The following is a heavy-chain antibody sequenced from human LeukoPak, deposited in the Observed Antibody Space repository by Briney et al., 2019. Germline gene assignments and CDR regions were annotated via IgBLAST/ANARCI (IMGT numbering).Heavy chain of an antibody. CDR1: GFTFSSYS. J-gene: IGHJ4*02. V-gene: IGHV3-48*02. CDR2: ISSSSSTI. D-gene: IGHD6-19*01. Sequence: PGGSLILSCAASGFTFSSYSMNWVRQAPGKGLEWVSYISSSSSTIYYADSVKGRFTISRDNAKNSLYLQMNSLRDEDTAVYYCARMGIAVAGTPYYFDYWGQGTLVTVSS. CDR3: ARMGIAVAGTPYYFDY.